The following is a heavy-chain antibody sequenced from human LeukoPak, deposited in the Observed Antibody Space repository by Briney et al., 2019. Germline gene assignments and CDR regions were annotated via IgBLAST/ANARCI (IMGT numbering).Heavy chain of an antibody. Sequence: SETLSLTCTVSGGSISSYYWSWIRQPPGKGLGWIGYIYYSGSTNYNPSLKSRVTISVDTSKNQFSLKLSSVTAADTAVYYCARVERYYYDSSGSPAHYYYYGMDVWGQGTTVTVSS. D-gene: IGHD3-22*01. V-gene: IGHV4-59*08. CDR1: GGSISSYY. J-gene: IGHJ6*02. CDR3: ARVERYYYDSSGSPAHYYYYGMDV. CDR2: IYYSGST.